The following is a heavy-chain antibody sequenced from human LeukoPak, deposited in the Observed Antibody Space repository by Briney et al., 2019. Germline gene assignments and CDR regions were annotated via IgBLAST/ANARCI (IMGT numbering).Heavy chain of an antibody. CDR2: ISTSTGDT. J-gene: IGHJ4*02. CDR3: ARDAAKYYYGSGSYYPFDY. Sequence: ASVKVSCKTSGYSFILYGISWVRQAPGQGREWMGWISTSTGDTKYTQKFQGRVTLTTDTSTSTAYMELSSLRSDDTAVYYCARDAAKYYYGSGSYYPFDYWGQGTLVTVSS. V-gene: IGHV1-18*01. D-gene: IGHD3-10*01. CDR1: GYSFILYG.